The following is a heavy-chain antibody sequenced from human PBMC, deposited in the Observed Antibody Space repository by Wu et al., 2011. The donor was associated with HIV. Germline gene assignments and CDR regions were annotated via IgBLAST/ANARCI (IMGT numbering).Heavy chain of an antibody. Sequence: QVQLVQSGAEVKKPGSSVKVSCKASGGTFSNYAIRWVRLVPGQGLEWMGWMNPNSGNTGYAQKFQGRVTITRNTSISTAYMELSSLRSEDTAVYYCARGQEVLGSWGQGTLVTVSS. V-gene: IGHV1-8*03. CDR3: ARGQEVLGS. CDR1: GGTFSNYA. CDR2: MNPNSGNT. J-gene: IGHJ5*02. D-gene: IGHD2/OR15-2a*01.